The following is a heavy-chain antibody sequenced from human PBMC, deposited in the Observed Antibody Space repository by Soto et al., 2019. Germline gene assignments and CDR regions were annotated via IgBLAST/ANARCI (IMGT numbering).Heavy chain of an antibody. CDR2: IIPIFGTA. Sequence: SVKVSCKASGGTFSSYATSWVRQAPGQGLEWMGGIIPIFGTANYAQKFQGRVTITADESTSTAYMELSSLRSEDTAVYYCARKVEMATKIDYYYYGMDVWGQGTTVTVSS. CDR1: GGTFSSYA. CDR3: ARKVEMATKIDYYYYGMDV. J-gene: IGHJ6*02. V-gene: IGHV1-69*13. D-gene: IGHD5-12*01.